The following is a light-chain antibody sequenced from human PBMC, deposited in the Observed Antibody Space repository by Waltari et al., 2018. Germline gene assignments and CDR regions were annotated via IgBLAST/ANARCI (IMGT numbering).Light chain of an antibody. J-gene: IGKJ5*01. CDR2: PAS. Sequence: EIVLTQSPVILSLSPGETATLSCRGSQSVTNYLAWYQQRPGQSPRLLIYPASNRATCIPARFSGSGSGTDFTLTINSLEPEDFAVYYCQQRGTWPPITFGQGTRLEIK. V-gene: IGKV3-11*01. CDR3: QQRGTWPPIT. CDR1: QSVTNY.